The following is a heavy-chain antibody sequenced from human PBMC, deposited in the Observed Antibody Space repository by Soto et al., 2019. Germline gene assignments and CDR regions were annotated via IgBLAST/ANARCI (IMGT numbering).Heavy chain of an antibody. V-gene: IGHV1-18*01. J-gene: IGHJ4*02. CDR1: GYTLTSYG. Sequence: ASVKVSCKASGYTLTSYGISWVRQAPGQGLERMGWISAYNGNTNYAQKLQGRVTMTTDTSTSTAYMELRSLRSDDTAVYYCARVYNYDYVWGSYRYIDYWGQGTLVTVYS. CDR2: ISAYNGNT. D-gene: IGHD3-16*02. CDR3: ARVYNYDYVWGSYRYIDY.